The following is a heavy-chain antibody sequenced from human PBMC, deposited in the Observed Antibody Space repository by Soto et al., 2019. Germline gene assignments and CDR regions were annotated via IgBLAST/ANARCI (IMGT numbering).Heavy chain of an antibody. J-gene: IGHJ5*02. CDR3: ARGYCSGGSCYTGWFDP. V-gene: IGHV1-18*01. CDR2: ISGYNGNT. Sequence: QVQLVQSGAEVKKPGASVRVSCKASGYTFTSYGISWVRQAPGQGLEWMGWISGYNGNTNYAQKLQGRVTMTKDTSTRPDNMELRSLRSDDTAVYYCARGYCSGGSCYTGWFDPWGQGTLVTVSS. D-gene: IGHD2-15*01. CDR1: GYTFTSYG.